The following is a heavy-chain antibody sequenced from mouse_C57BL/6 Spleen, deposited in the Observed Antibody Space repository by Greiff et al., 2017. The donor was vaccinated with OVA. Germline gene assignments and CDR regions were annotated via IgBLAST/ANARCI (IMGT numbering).Heavy chain of an antibody. D-gene: IGHD2-5*01. CDR3: ARPSSSNYHDGDY. CDR1: GYTFTSYW. Sequence: QVQLQQPGAELVKPGASVKMSCKASGYTFTSYWITWVKQRPGQGLEWIGDIYPGSGSTNYNEKFKSKATLTVDTSSSTAYMQLSSLTSEDSGVYYCARPSSSNYHDGDYWGQGTTLTVSS. CDR2: IYPGSGST. V-gene: IGHV1-55*01. J-gene: IGHJ2*01.